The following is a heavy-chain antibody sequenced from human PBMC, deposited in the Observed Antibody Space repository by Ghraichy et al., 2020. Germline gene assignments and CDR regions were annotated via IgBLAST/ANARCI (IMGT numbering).Heavy chain of an antibody. V-gene: IGHV4-59*01. CDR2: ISYSGST. J-gene: IGHJ4*02. CDR1: DGSISPFY. Sequence: SETPSLTCTVSDGSISPFYWSWIRQPPEKGLEWIGYISYSGSTNYNPSLQSRVTISVDTSKNQFSLKLTSVTAADTAVYYCARGIGGDYWGQGTLVTVSS. CDR3: ARGIGGDY.